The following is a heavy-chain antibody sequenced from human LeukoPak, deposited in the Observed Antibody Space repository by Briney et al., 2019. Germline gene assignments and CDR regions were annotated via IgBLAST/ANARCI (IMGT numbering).Heavy chain of an antibody. Sequence: GGSLRLSCAASGFTFSSYWMSWVRQAPGKGLEWVANIKQDGSEKYYVDSVKGRFTISRDNAKNSLYLQMNSLRVEDTALYYCAKDRGGSSELGDAFDVWGQGTMVRVSS. J-gene: IGHJ3*01. CDR1: GFTFSSYW. CDR3: AKDRGGSSELGDAFDV. CDR2: IKQDGSEK. V-gene: IGHV3-7*03. D-gene: IGHD1-26*01.